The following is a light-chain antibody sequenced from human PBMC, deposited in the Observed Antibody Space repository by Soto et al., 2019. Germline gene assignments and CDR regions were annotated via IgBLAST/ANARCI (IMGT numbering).Light chain of an antibody. V-gene: IGKV3D-15*02. CDR2: GTS. J-gene: IGKJ1*01. CDR3: HQFQNSPWT. Sequence: DIVMTQSPATLSVSPGERATLSCRASQSVSSNLAWYQQKPGRAPRLLIFGTSSRATGIPDRFSGSGSGTHFTLTINRLEPEDVAVYYCHQFQNSPWTFGQGTKVDIK. CDR1: QSVSSN.